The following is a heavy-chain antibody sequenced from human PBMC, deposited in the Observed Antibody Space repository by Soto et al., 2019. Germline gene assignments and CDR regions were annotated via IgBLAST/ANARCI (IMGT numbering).Heavy chain of an antibody. CDR1: GGSISSSSYC. Sequence: SETLSLTCTVSGGSISSSSYCWGWIRQPPGKGLEWIGSIYYSGSTYYNPSLKSRVTISVDTSKNQFSLKLSSVTAADTAVYYCAGHDYGDHFDYWGQGTLVTVSS. V-gene: IGHV4-39*01. J-gene: IGHJ4*02. D-gene: IGHD4-17*01. CDR2: IYYSGST. CDR3: AGHDYGDHFDY.